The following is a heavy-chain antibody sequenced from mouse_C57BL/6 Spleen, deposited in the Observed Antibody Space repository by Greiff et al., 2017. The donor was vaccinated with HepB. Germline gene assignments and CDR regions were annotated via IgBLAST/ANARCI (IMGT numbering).Heavy chain of an antibody. J-gene: IGHJ1*03. CDR1: GYAFSSSW. CDR3: ARWGGSSYGYFDV. D-gene: IGHD1-1*01. CDR2: IYPGDGDT. V-gene: IGHV1-82*01. Sequence: QRQQSGPELVKPGASVKISCKASGYAFSSSWMNWVKQRPGKGLEWIGRIYPGDGDTNYNGKFKGKATLTADKSSSTAYMQLSSLTSEDSAVYFCARWGGSSYGYFDVWGTGTTVTVSS.